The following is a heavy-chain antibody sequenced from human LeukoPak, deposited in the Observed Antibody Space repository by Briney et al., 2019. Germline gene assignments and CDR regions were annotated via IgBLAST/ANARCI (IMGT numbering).Heavy chain of an antibody. Sequence: GGSLRLSCAASGFTFSSYSMNWVRQAPGKGLEWVSSISSSSSYIYYAGSVKGRFTISRDNAKNSLYLHMNSLRAEDTAVYYCATAAGSGYSIFDYWGQGTLVTVSS. D-gene: IGHD3-3*01. CDR3: ATAAGSGYSIFDY. J-gene: IGHJ4*02. V-gene: IGHV3-21*01. CDR1: GFTFSSYS. CDR2: ISSSSSYI.